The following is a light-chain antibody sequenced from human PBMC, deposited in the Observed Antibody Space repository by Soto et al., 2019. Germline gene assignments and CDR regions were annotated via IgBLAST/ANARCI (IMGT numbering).Light chain of an antibody. CDR1: QSISSW. Sequence: DIQMTQSPSTLSASVGDRVTITCRASQSISSWLAWYQQKPGKAPKLLIYDASSLESGVPSRFSGSGSGTEFTLTISRMQPDDFATYYCQHYNSYPLTFGGGTKVEIK. CDR3: QHYNSYPLT. J-gene: IGKJ4*01. CDR2: DAS. V-gene: IGKV1-5*01.